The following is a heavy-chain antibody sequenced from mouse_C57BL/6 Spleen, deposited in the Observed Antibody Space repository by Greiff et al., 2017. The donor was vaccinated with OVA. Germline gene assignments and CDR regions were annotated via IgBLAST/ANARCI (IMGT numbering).Heavy chain of an antibody. CDR1: GYTFTSYW. D-gene: IGHD2-4*01. Sequence: QVQLQQPGAELVRPGSSVKLSCKASGYTFTSYWMHWVKQRPIQGLEWIGNIDPSDSETHYNQKFKDKATLTVDKSSSTAYMQLSSLTSEDSAVYYCARSGDDDGRGYFDYWGQGTTLTVSS. J-gene: IGHJ2*01. V-gene: IGHV1-52*01. CDR2: IDPSDSET. CDR3: ARSGDDDGRGYFDY.